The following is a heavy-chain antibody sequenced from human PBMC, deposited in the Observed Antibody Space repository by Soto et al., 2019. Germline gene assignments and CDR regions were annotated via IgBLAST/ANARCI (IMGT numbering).Heavy chain of an antibody. D-gene: IGHD3-3*01. J-gene: IGHJ5*02. CDR1: GDSISSGGYY. CDR3: ARGVWSGSTVGLFDR. CDR2: IYYSGST. V-gene: IGHV4-31*03. Sequence: SETLSLTCTVSGDSISSGGYYWSWIRQYPGKGLEWIGCIYYSGSTYYNPSLKSRVIISVDMSKNQFSLKLNSVTAADTAVYYCARGVWSGSTVGLFDRWGQGTLVTVSS.